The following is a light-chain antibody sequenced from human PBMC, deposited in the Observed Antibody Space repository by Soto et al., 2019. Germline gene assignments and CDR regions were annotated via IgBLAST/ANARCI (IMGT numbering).Light chain of an antibody. CDR1: QSVPNNY. V-gene: IGKV3-20*01. J-gene: IGKJ3*01. CDR3: HQYGRSAIFT. CDR2: GAS. Sequence: EIVLTQSPGTLSLSPGERATLSCRASQSVPNNYLAWYQQRPGQAPRLLIYGASPRAAGVPDRFSGSGSGTEFTLTINRLEPEDFAVFYCHQYGRSAIFTFGPGTTVDIK.